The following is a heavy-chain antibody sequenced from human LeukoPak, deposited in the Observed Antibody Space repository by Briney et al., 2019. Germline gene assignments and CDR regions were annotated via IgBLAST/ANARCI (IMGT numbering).Heavy chain of an antibody. Sequence: ASVKVSCKASGYTFTSYGISWVRQAPGQGLEWMGWISAYNGNTNYAQKLQGRVTMTTDKSTSTAYMELSSLRSEDTAVYYCAGNWELLPNDAFDIWGQGTMVTASS. CDR1: GYTFTSYG. V-gene: IGHV1-18*01. D-gene: IGHD1-26*01. J-gene: IGHJ3*02. CDR2: ISAYNGNT. CDR3: AGNWELLPNDAFDI.